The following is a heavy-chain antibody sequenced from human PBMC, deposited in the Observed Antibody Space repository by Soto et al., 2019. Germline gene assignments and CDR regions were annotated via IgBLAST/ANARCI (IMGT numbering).Heavy chain of an antibody. D-gene: IGHD4-4*01. CDR3: ARAPDYKGYYYMDV. CDR1: GGSISSYY. V-gene: IGHV4-59*01. CDR2: IYYSGST. J-gene: IGHJ6*03. Sequence: SETLSLTCTVSGGSISSYYWSWIRQPPGKGLEWIGYIYYSGSTNYNPSLKSRVTTSVDTSKNQFSLKLSSVTAADTAVYYCARAPDYKGYYYMDVWGKGTTVTVSS.